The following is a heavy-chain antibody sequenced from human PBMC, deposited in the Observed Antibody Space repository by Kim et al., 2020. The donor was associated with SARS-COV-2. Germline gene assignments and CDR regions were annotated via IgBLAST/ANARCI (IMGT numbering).Heavy chain of an antibody. J-gene: IGHJ4*02. CDR3: AKGVGEVPAAINY. D-gene: IGHD2-2*01. CDR1: GFTFNSYA. V-gene: IGHV3-23*01. Sequence: GGSLRLSCAASGFTFNSYAMNWVRQAPGKGLEWVSAISGSLGSTKYADSVKGRFTASRDNSKNTLYLQMNSLRAEDTAVYFCAKGVGEVPAAINYWGQGT. CDR2: ISGSLGST.